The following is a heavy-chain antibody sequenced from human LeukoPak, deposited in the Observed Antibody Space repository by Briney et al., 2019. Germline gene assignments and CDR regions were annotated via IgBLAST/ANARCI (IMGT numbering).Heavy chain of an antibody. CDR1: GYTFTSYG. CDR3: ARSGEYYDILTGYLPVDY. Sequence: ASVKVSRKASGYTFTSYGISWVRQAPGQGLEWMGWISAYNGNTNYAQKLQGRVTMTTDTSTSTAYMELRSLRSDDTAVYYCARSGEYYDILTGYLPVDYWGQGTLVTVSS. CDR2: ISAYNGNT. D-gene: IGHD3-9*01. V-gene: IGHV1-18*04. J-gene: IGHJ4*02.